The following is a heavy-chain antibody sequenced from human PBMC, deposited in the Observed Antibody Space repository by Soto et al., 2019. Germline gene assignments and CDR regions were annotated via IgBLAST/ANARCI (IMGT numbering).Heavy chain of an antibody. D-gene: IGHD3-3*01. J-gene: IGHJ5*02. CDR3: AKDRRITIFGVVCPGFDP. Sequence: PGGSLRLSCAASGFTFSSYAMSWVRQAPGKGLEWVSAISGSGGSTYYADSVKGRFTISRDNSKNTLYLQMNSLRAEDTAVYYCAKDRRITIFGVVCPGFDPWGQGTLVTVSS. CDR1: GFTFSSYA. V-gene: IGHV3-23*01. CDR2: ISGSGGST.